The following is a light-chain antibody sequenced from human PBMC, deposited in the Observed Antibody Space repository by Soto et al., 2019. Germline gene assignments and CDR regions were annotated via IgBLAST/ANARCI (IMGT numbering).Light chain of an antibody. CDR2: AAS. CDR1: QGISSY. V-gene: IGKV1-9*01. CDR3: QQYYSFPPT. Sequence: IQLTQSPSSLSASVGARVTVTCRASQGISSYLAWYQQKAGKAPKLLIYAASTLRSGVPPRFSGSGSATDFTLTISCLQSEDFATYYCQQYYSFPPTFGQVTKVDIK. J-gene: IGKJ1*01.